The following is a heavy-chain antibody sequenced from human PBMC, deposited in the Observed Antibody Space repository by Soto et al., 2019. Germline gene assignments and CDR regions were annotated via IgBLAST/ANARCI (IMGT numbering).Heavy chain of an antibody. D-gene: IGHD2-15*01. CDR3: TSHSPEDMRRT. V-gene: IGHV3-73*02. CDR2: IRSKANNYAT. CDR1: GFTFSDSP. Sequence: EVQLVESGGGLVQPGGSLKLYCTASGFTFSDSPMHWVRQASGKGLEWVGRIRSKANNYATAYGASVKGRFTISRDDSKNTAYLQMNSLKTEDAAVYYCTSHSPEDMRRTWGQGTLVTVSS. J-gene: IGHJ5*02.